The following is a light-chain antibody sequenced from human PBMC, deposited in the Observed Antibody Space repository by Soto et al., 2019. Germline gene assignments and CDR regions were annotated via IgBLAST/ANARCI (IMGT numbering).Light chain of an antibody. CDR3: SSSTSSSTRGV. Sequence: QSALTQPASVSGSPGQSITISCTGTSSDVGGYNYVSWYQQHPGKAPKLMIYEVSNRPSGVSNRFSGSKSGNTASLTISGLQAEDEADYYCSSSTSSSTRGVFGTGTKVTVL. CDR1: SSDVGGYNY. V-gene: IGLV2-14*01. CDR2: EVS. J-gene: IGLJ1*01.